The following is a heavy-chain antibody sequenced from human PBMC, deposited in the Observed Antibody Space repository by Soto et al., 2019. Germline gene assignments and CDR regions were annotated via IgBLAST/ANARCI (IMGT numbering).Heavy chain of an antibody. V-gene: IGHV3-48*01. CDR2: ISSSSQNI. D-gene: IGHD3-10*01. Sequence: EVQLVESGGGLVQPGGSLRLSCAASEFTFSTYAMNWVRQAPGKGLEWVSYISSSSQNIRYADSVKGRFTISRDNAKNSLYMQMNRMRAQDTAVYYCAQYQSRGHLFYYYMDVWGQGTTVTVSS. J-gene: IGHJ6*03. CDR3: AQYQSRGHLFYYYMDV. CDR1: EFTFSTYA.